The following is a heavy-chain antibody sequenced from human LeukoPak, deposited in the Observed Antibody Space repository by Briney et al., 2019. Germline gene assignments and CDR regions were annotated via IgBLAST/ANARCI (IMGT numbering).Heavy chain of an antibody. J-gene: IGHJ5*02. Sequence: SETLSLTGAVSGYSIISGYDGAWIRQPPGKGLEWIGSIYHSGSTYYNPSLKSRVTISVDTSKNQFSLKLSSVTAADTAVYYCARGGGDTASVSFDPWGQGTLVTVSS. V-gene: IGHV4-38-2*01. CDR3: ARGGGDTASVSFDP. CDR1: GYSIISGYD. CDR2: IYHSGST. D-gene: IGHD5-18*01.